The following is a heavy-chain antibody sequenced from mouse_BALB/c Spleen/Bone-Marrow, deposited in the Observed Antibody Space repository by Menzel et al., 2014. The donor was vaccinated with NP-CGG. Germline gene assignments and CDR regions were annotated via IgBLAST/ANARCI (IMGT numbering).Heavy chain of an antibody. CDR3: ARDYDGYAMDY. Sequence: QVQLQHSGPELVKPGASVKMSCKASGYTFTSYFIHWVKQRPGQGLEWIGWIYPGDGSTKYNEKFKGKTTLTADNSSSTAYMLLSSLTSEDSAIYFCARDYDGYAMDYWGQGTSVTVSS. D-gene: IGHD2-4*01. CDR2: IYPGDGST. V-gene: IGHV1S56*01. J-gene: IGHJ4*01. CDR1: GYTFTSYF.